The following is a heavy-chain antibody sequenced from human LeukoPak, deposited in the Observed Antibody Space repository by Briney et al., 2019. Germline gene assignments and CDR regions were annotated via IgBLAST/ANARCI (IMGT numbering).Heavy chain of an antibody. CDR2: INHSGST. CDR3: ARAGYSSSWFF. Sequence: KTSETLSLTCAVYGGSFSGYYWSWIRQPPGKGLEWIGEINHSGSTSYNPSLKSRVTISVDTSKTQFSLKLSSVTAADTAVYYCARAGYSSSWFFWGQGTLVTVSS. D-gene: IGHD6-13*01. V-gene: IGHV4-34*01. J-gene: IGHJ4*02. CDR1: GGSFSGYY.